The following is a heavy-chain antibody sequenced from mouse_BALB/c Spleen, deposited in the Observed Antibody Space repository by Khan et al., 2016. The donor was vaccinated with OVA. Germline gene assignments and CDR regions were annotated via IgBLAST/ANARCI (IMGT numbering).Heavy chain of an antibody. D-gene: IGHD2-1*01. V-gene: IGHV2-9*02. CDR2: IWAGGST. J-gene: IGHJ1*01. Sequence: QVQLKQSGPAMVAPSQSLSITCTVSGFSLTSYGVHWVRQPPGKGLEWLGVIWAGGSTNYNSALMSRLRISKDNSKRQVFLKMNSLQTDDTAMYYCARYYGNYGWYFDVWGAGTTVTVSS. CDR3: ARYYGNYGWYFDV. CDR1: GFSLTSYG.